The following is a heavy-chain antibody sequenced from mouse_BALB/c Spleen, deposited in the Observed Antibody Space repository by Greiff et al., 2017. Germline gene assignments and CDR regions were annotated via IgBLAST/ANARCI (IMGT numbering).Heavy chain of an antibody. CDR3: ARSSDSYSYFDC. CDR1: GYTFTSYW. J-gene: IGHJ2*01. V-gene: IGHV1S81*02. D-gene: IGHD2-12*01. Sequence: QVQLKESGAELVKPGASVKLSCKASGYTFTSYWMHWVKQRPGQGLEWIGEINPSNGRTNYNEKFKSKATLTVDKSSSTAYMQRSSLTSEDSAVYYGARSSDSYSYFDCRGQGTTLTVSS. CDR2: INPSNGRT.